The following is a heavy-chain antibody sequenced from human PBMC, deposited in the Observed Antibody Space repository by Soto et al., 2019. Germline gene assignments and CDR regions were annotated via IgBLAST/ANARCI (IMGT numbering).Heavy chain of an antibody. CDR3: ATVYGSGSYGDY. J-gene: IGHJ4*02. V-gene: IGHV4-31*03. Sequence: SETLSLTCTVSGCSISSGGYYWSWIRQHPGKGLEWIGYIYYSGSTYYNPSLKSRVTISVDTSKNQFSLKLSSVTAADTAVYYCATVYGSGSYGDYWGQGTLVTVSS. CDR1: GCSISSGGYY. CDR2: IYYSGST. D-gene: IGHD3-10*01.